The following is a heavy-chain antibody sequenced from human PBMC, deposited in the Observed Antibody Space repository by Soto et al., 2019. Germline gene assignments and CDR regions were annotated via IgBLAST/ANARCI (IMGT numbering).Heavy chain of an antibody. J-gene: IGHJ3*01. V-gene: IGHV1-8*01. CDR2: ASPNSGDG. Sequence: QVQLVQSGAEVKKPGASVKVSFKASGFAFSNYNLNWVRQAAGQGLEWMGWASPNSGDGGYAQKFQGRVTMTRDTSTRTVYMELNSLRSDDTAVYYCATYSSSWHDAFDVWGQGTMLIVSS. D-gene: IGHD6-13*01. CDR3: ATYSSSWHDAFDV. CDR1: GFAFSNYN.